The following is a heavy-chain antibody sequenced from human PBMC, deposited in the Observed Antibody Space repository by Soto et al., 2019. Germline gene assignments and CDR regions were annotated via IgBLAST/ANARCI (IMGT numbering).Heavy chain of an antibody. Sequence: SETLSLTCTVSGGSISSYSWSWIRQPPGKGLEWIGYINYSGSTNYNPSLKSRVTISVDTSKNQLSLKLSSVTAADTAVYYCARSRGYSYGFNYWGQGTLVTVSS. J-gene: IGHJ4*02. CDR2: INYSGST. CDR3: ARSRGYSYGFNY. CDR1: GGSISSYS. V-gene: IGHV4-59*12. D-gene: IGHD5-18*01.